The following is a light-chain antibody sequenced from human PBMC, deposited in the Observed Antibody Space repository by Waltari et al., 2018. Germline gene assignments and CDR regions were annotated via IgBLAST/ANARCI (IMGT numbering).Light chain of an antibody. CDR2: KSS. CDR1: PSVDVW. CDR3: QQYNSHRT. V-gene: IGKV1-5*03. J-gene: IGKJ1*01. Sequence: EIQLTQSPSALSASIGDRVTITCRASPSVDVWLAWYQQKPGKPPNLLIYKSSILQNGVPSRFRGSGSVTEFTLTISGLQPDDFGTYYCQQYNSHRTFGQGTAVEV.